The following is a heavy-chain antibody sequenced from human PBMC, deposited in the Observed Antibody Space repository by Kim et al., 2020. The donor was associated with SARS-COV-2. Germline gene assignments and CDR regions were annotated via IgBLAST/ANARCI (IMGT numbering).Heavy chain of an antibody. V-gene: IGHV3-33*05. J-gene: IGHJ6*02. Sequence: GGSLRLSCAASGFTFSSYGMHWVRQAPGKGLEWVAVISYDGSNKYYADSVKGRFTISRDNSKNTLYLQMNSLRAEDTAVYYCARDSSPTVTTLHYYYGMDVWGHGTTVTVSS. D-gene: IGHD4-17*01. CDR3: ARDSSPTVTTLHYYYGMDV. CDR2: ISYDGSNK. CDR1: GFTFSSYG.